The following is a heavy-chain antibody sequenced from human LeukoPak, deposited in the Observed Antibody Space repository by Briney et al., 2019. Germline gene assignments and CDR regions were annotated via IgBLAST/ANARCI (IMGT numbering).Heavy chain of an antibody. D-gene: IGHD3-16*02. CDR2: INHSGST. CDR1: GGSFSGYY. J-gene: IGHJ3*02. V-gene: IGHV4-34*01. Sequence: SETPSLTCAVYGGSFSGYYWSWIRQPPGKGLEWIGEINHSGSTNYNPSLKSRVTISVDTSKNQFSLKLSSVTAADTAVYYCARGPQYDYVWGSYRYYAFDIWGQGTMVTVSS. CDR3: ARGPQYDYVWGSYRYYAFDI.